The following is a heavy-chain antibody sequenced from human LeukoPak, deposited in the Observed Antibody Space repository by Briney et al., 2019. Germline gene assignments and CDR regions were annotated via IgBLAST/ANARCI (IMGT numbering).Heavy chain of an antibody. CDR1: GFTFDDYA. D-gene: IGHD3-10*01. J-gene: IGHJ4*02. Sequence: GGSLRLSCAASGFTFDDYAVHWVRQPPGKGLVGVSLMSWDGGSTYYADSVKGRFTIPRDNSKNALYLKMNSLRTEDTALYDCAKENQGYYGSCSYNYWGQGTLVTVSS. V-gene: IGHV3-43*02. CDR3: AKENQGYYGSCSYNY. CDR2: MSWDGGST.